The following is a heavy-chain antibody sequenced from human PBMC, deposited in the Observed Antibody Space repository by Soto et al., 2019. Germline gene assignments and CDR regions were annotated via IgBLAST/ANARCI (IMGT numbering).Heavy chain of an antibody. CDR3: ASGQDYFDTSGYNDY. J-gene: IGHJ4*02. D-gene: IGHD3-22*01. Sequence: GASVKVSCKASGYSFTSDNINWVRQAPGQGLEWVGYMNSYTGRSGLGQKFEGRVILTRDTSINTAYMELTNLKSEDTAVYYCASGQDYFDTSGYNDYWGRGTLVTVSS. CDR1: GYSFTSDN. CDR2: MNSYTGRS. V-gene: IGHV1-8*01.